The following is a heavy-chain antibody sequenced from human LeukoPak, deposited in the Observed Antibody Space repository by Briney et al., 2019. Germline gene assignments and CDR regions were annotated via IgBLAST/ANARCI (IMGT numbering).Heavy chain of an antibody. CDR2: INHNGNVN. V-gene: IGHV3-7*03. D-gene: IGHD3-16*01. CDR1: GFTFRNAG. Sequence: GRSLRLSCAVSGFTFRNAGMHWARQAPGKGLEWVASINHNGNVNYYVDSVKGRFTISRDNAKNSLYLQMSNLRAEDTAVYFCARGGGLDVWGQGATVTVSS. CDR3: ARGGGLDV. J-gene: IGHJ6*02.